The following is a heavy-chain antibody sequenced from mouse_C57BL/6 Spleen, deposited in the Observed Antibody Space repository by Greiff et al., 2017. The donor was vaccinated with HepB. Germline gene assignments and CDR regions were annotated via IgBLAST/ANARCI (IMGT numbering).Heavy chain of an antibody. CDR1: GYTFTDYY. V-gene: IGHV1-26*01. Sequence: EVQLQQSGPELVKPGASVKISCKASGYTFTDYYMNWVKQSHGKSLEWIGDINPNNGGTSYNQKFKGKATLTVDKSSSTAYMELRSLTSEDSAVYYCALYYGSSYWYFDVWGTGTTVTVSS. D-gene: IGHD1-1*01. CDR2: INPNNGGT. CDR3: ALYYGSSYWYFDV. J-gene: IGHJ1*03.